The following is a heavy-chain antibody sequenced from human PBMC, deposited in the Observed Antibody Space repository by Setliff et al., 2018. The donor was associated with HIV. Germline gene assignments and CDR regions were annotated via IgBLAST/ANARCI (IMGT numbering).Heavy chain of an antibody. D-gene: IGHD1-1*01. V-gene: IGHV3-20*01. CDR2: ISWNGGST. CDR3: ARQNGDYWYFDL. CDR1: GFNFDDYG. J-gene: IGHJ2*01. Sequence: GGSLRLSCAASGFNFDDYGLSWVRQGQGKGLEWVSGISWNGGSTGYADSVKGRFIISRDNAKNSLYLQMNSLRGEDTALYHCARQNGDYWYFDLWGRGTLVTVSS.